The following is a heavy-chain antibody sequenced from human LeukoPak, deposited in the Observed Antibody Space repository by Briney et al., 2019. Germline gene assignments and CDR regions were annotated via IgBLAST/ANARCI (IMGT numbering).Heavy chain of an antibody. V-gene: IGHV1-18*01. CDR3: ARDFFHGHCSGLSCFLLDY. CDR1: GYIFTRYG. CDR2: ISAHYGNT. D-gene: IGHD2-15*01. Sequence: ASVKVSCKASGYIFTRYGISWVRQAPGQGLEWMGWISAHYGNTNYAQKLQGRLTMTTDTSTNTAYMELRSLRPDDTAVYYCARDFFHGHCSGLSCFLLDYWGQGSLVTVSS. J-gene: IGHJ4*02.